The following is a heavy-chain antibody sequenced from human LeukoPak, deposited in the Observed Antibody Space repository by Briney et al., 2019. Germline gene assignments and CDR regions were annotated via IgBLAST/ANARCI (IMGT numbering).Heavy chain of an antibody. CDR1: GGSISSYY. CDR2: IYYSGST. D-gene: IGHD1-14*01. CDR3: ATGRGLRLFDY. V-gene: IGHV4-59*12. J-gene: IGHJ4*02. Sequence: SETLSLTCTVSGGSISSYYWSWIRQPPGKGLEWIGYIYYSGSTNYNPSLKSRVTISVDTSKNQFSLKLSSVTAADTAVYYCATGRGLRLFDYWGQGTLVTVSS.